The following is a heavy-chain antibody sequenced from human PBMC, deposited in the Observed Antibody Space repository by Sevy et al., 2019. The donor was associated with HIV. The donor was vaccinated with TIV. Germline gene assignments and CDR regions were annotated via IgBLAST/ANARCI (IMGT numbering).Heavy chain of an antibody. D-gene: IGHD6-19*01. J-gene: IGHJ4*02. CDR3: AGPSLTYSSGWSYYDH. Sequence: SETLSLTCTVSGASISSSGYYWGWIRQPPGKGLEWIASIRYSGSTYYNPSLRSRVTISADASKNQFSLKLNSGTAADTAVYYCAGPSLTYSSGWSYYDHWGQGTVVTVSS. V-gene: IGHV4-39*01. CDR1: GASISSSGYY. CDR2: IRYSGST.